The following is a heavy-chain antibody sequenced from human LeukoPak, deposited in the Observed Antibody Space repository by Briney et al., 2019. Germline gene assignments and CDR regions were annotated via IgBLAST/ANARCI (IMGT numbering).Heavy chain of an antibody. CDR2: INPNSGGT. CDR1: GYTFTGYY. J-gene: IGHJ5*02. V-gene: IGHV1-2*02. Sequence: ASVKVSCKASGYTFTGYYMHWVRQAPGQGLEWMGWINPNSGGTNYAQKFQGRVTMNRDTSISTAYMEMSRLRSDDTAVYYCARGVSITIFGVASRGSWFDPWGQGTLVTVSS. CDR3: ARGVSITIFGVASRGSWFDP. D-gene: IGHD3-3*01.